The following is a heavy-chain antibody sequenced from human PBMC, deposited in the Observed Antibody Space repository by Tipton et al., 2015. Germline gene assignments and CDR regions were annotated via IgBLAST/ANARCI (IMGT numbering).Heavy chain of an antibody. D-gene: IGHD6-19*01. J-gene: IGHJ1*01. Sequence: QSGAEVKKPGASVKVSCKASGYTFTTFGISWVRQAPGQGLEWMGWISPYNGNTNYAQKFQGRVTMTTDTSTSTAYMELGSLRSDDTARYYCARRPVAGAPTPFQHWGQGTLVTVSS. CDR1: GYTFTTFG. CDR2: ISPYNGNT. V-gene: IGHV1-18*01. CDR3: ARRPVAGAPTPFQH.